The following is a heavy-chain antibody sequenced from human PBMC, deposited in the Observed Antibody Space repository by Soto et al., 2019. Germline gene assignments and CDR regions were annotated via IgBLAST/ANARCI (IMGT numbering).Heavy chain of an antibody. CDR3: ARITRS. J-gene: IGHJ5*02. CDR2: ITGDGKAT. D-gene: IGHD3-3*01. CDR1: GLTVSSSA. V-gene: IGHV3-23*01. Sequence: PGGSLRLSCAASGLTVSSSAMTWVRQAPGKGPEWISSITGDGKATYYADSVKGRFTISKDISTNTLFLQMSSLRGEDTATYYCARITRSWGQGTLVTSPQ.